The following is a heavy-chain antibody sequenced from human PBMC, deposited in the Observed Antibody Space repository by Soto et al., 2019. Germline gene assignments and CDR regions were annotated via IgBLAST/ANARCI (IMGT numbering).Heavy chain of an antibody. CDR1: GDSFNYYY. J-gene: IGHJ4*02. D-gene: IGHD1-26*01. V-gene: IGHV4-34*01. CDR2: IDHSGRT. CDR3: VRGSWDVRFDH. Sequence: VQLQQWGTGLLTPSETLSLTCAVYGDSFNYYYWTWIRQAPGKGLEWIGEIDHSGRTNCNPSVKSRITISEDTSKNQFSLKLNSVTAADTAVYYCVRGSWDVRFDHWGQGTPVTVSS.